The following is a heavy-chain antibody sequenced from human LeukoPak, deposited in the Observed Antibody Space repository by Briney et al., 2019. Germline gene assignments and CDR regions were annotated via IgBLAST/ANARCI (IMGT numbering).Heavy chain of an antibody. J-gene: IGHJ6*02. CDR1: GFTFNNYA. Sequence: GGSPRLSCAASGFTFNNYAMSWVRQAPGKGLEWVSGVSGSGDNTYYADSVKGRFTISRDNSKNTLYLQMNSLRAEDTAVYYCAKYSGLSYYFYDMDVWGQGTTVTVSS. D-gene: IGHD3-22*01. V-gene: IGHV3-23*01. CDR2: VSGSGDNT. CDR3: AKYSGLSYYFYDMDV.